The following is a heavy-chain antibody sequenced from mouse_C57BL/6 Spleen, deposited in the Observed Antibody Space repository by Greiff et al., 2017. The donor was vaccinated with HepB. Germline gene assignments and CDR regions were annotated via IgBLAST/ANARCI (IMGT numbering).Heavy chain of an antibody. J-gene: IGHJ3*01. CDR2: IHPNSGST. D-gene: IGHD2-2*01. CDR3: ARVYYGYDGPPFAY. Sequence: QVQLQQHGAELVKPGASVKLSCKASGYTFTSYWMHWVKQRPGQGLEWIGMIHPNSGSTNYNEKFKSKATMTVDKSSSTAYMQLSSLTSEDSAVYYCARVYYGYDGPPFAYWGQGTLVTVSA. V-gene: IGHV1-64*01. CDR1: GYTFTSYW.